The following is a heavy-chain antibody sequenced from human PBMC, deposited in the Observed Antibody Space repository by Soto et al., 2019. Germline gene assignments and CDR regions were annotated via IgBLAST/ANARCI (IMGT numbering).Heavy chain of an antibody. CDR3: ARIRITIFGVVILYYYGMDV. Sequence: GASVKVSCKASGYTFTSYGISWGRQAPGQGLEWMGWISAYNGNTNYAQKLQGRVTMTTDTSTSTAYMELRSLRSDDTAVYYCARIRITIFGVVILYYYGMDVWGQGTTVTVSS. J-gene: IGHJ6*02. CDR1: GYTFTSYG. CDR2: ISAYNGNT. V-gene: IGHV1-18*01. D-gene: IGHD3-3*01.